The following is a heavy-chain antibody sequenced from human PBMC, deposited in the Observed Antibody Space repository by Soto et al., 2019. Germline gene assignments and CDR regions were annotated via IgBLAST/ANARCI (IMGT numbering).Heavy chain of an antibody. V-gene: IGHV3-49*03. CDR3: ARDILGYCSGGSCYGDAFDI. CDR1: GFNFGDYA. CDR2: VRSKAYGGTT. J-gene: IGHJ3*02. Sequence: GGSLRLSCTASGFNFGDYAVTWYRQAPGKGLECVGFVRSKAYGGTTEYADSVKGRFTISRDNAKNSLYLQMNSLRAEDTAVYYCARDILGYCSGGSCYGDAFDIWGQGTMVTVSS. D-gene: IGHD2-15*01.